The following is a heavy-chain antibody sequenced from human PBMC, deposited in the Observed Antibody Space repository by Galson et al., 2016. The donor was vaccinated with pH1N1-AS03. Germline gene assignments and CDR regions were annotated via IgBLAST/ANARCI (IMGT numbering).Heavy chain of an antibody. CDR3: ARAAPFDP. V-gene: IGHV1-18*04. J-gene: IGHJ5*02. CDR2: ISPQNGNT. Sequence: SVKVSCKASGYTFSNFGMSWVRQAPGRGLEWMGWISPQNGNTQYAQRLEGRDTMTTDTSTSTAYVELWSLTYDDTAVYYCARAAPFDPWGQGTLVIVSS. CDR1: GYTFSNFG. D-gene: IGHD2-15*01.